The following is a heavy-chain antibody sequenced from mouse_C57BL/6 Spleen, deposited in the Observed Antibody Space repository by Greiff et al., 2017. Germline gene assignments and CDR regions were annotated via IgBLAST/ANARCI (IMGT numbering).Heavy chain of an antibody. Sequence: EVKLEESGGDLVKPGGSLKLSCAASGFTFSSYGMSWVRQTPDKRLEWVATISSGGSYTYYPDSVKGRFTISRDNAKNTLYLQMSSLKSEDTAMYYCARHTSYDGYFYAMDYWGQGTSVTVSS. J-gene: IGHJ4*01. D-gene: IGHD2-3*01. V-gene: IGHV5-6*02. CDR2: ISSGGSYT. CDR1: GFTFSSYG. CDR3: ARHTSYDGYFYAMDY.